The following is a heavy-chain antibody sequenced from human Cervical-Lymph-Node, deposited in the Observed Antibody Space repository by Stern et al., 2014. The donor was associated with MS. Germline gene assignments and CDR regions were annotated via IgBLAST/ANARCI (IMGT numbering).Heavy chain of an antibody. CDR1: GYTFTSYG. Sequence: QMQLVQSGAEVKKPGASGKVSCKASGYTFTSYGISWVRQAPGQGLEWMGWISADNGNTNYAQKVQGRVTMTTDTATSTDYIELRSRRYDDTAVYYCARDGDGSSWSPFDYWGQGTLVTVSS. CDR2: ISADNGNT. V-gene: IGHV1-18*04. D-gene: IGHD6-13*01. J-gene: IGHJ4*02. CDR3: ARDGDGSSWSPFDY.